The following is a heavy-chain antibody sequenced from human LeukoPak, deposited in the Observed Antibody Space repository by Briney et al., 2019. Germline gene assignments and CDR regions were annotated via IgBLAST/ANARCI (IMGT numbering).Heavy chain of an antibody. CDR3: ARGAPNTYYYYYGMDV. CDR1: GFTFSSYG. Sequence: GGSLRLSCAASGFTFSSYGMHWVRQAPGKGLEWVAVIWYDGSNKYYADSVRGRFTISRDNSKNTLYLQMNSLRAEDTAVYYCARGAPNTYYYYYGMDVWGQGTTVTVSS. CDR2: IWYDGSNK. V-gene: IGHV3-33*01. J-gene: IGHJ6*02. D-gene: IGHD2-2*02.